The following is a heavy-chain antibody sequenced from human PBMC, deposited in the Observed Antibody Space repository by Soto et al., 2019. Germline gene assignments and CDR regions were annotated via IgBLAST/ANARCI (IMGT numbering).Heavy chain of an antibody. CDR1: GGSISSYY. CDR2: IYYSGST. D-gene: IGHD2-15*01. V-gene: IGHV4-59*01. Sequence: PSETLSLTCTVSGGSISSYYWSWIRQPPGKGLEWIGYIYYSGSTNYNPSLKSRVTISVDTSKNQFSLKLSSVTAADTAVYYCARPYCSGGSCYSFDPWGQGTLVTVSS. CDR3: ARPYCSGGSCYSFDP. J-gene: IGHJ5*02.